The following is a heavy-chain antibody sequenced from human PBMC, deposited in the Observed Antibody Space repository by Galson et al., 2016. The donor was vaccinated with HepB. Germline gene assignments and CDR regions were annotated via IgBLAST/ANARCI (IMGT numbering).Heavy chain of an antibody. V-gene: IGHV3-74*03. CDR1: GFTFSGCW. CDR3: ARPSSSSWAFDY. D-gene: IGHD6-6*01. J-gene: IGHJ4*02. Sequence: SLRLSCAASGFTFSGCWMHWVRHPPGRGLEWVSRINGDGRSTTYADSVKGRFTISRDNAKNSLYLQMNSLRAEDTAVYYCARPSSSSWAFDYWGQGTLVTVSS. CDR2: INGDGRST.